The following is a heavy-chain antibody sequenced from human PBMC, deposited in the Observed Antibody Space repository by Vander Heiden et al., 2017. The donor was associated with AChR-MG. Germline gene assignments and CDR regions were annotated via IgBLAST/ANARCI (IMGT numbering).Heavy chain of an antibody. CDR3: AREKRGYGSGSYPLDY. D-gene: IGHD3-10*01. J-gene: IGHJ4*02. CDR2: ISYDGSNK. Sequence: QVQLVESGRGVVQPGRSLRLCWAASGFTFSSYAMHWVRQAPGKGLEWVAVISYDGSNKYYADSVKGRFTISRDNSKNTRYLQMNSVRAEDTAVYYCAREKRGYGSGSYPLDYWGQGTLVTVSS. V-gene: IGHV3-30-3*01. CDR1: GFTFSSYA.